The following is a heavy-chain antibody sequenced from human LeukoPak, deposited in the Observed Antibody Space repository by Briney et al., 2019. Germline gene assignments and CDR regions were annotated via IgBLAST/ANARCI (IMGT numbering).Heavy chain of an antibody. Sequence: GGSLRLSCAASGFTFSSYAMSWVRQAPGKGLEWVSAMSGSGGSTYYADSVKGRFTISRDNSKNTLYLQMNSLRAEDTAVFYCATEPGRYSSSSFDYWGQGTLVTVSS. CDR1: GFTFSSYA. V-gene: IGHV3-23*01. D-gene: IGHD6-13*01. J-gene: IGHJ4*02. CDR2: MSGSGGST. CDR3: ATEPGRYSSSSFDY.